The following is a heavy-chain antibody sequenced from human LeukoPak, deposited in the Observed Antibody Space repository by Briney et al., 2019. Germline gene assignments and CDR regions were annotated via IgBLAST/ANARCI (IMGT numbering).Heavy chain of an antibody. Sequence: SETLSLTCAVSGGSISSSNWWSWVRQPPGKGLEWIGEIYHSGSTNYNPSLKSRVTISVDKTKNQFSLKLSSVTAADTAVYYCARRRKEGAAGTTFDYWGQGTLVTVSS. CDR2: IYHSGST. CDR3: ARRRKEGAAGTTFDY. D-gene: IGHD6-13*01. CDR1: GGSISSSNW. V-gene: IGHV4-4*02. J-gene: IGHJ4*02.